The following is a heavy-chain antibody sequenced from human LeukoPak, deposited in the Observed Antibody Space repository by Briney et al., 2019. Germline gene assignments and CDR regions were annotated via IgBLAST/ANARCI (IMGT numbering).Heavy chain of an antibody. CDR1: GGSISSYY. J-gene: IGHJ1*01. CDR3: ARVSGYYQPPEYFQH. CDR2: IYYSGST. Sequence: SQTLSLTCTVSGGSISSYYWSWIRQPPGKGLEWIGYIYYSGSTNYNPSLKSRVTISVDTSKNQFSLKLSSVTAADTAVYYCARVSGYYQPPEYFQHWGQGTLVTVSS. V-gene: IGHV4-59*01. D-gene: IGHD3-22*01.